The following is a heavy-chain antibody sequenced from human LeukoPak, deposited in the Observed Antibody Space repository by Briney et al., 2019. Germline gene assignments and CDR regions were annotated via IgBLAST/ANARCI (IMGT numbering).Heavy chain of an antibody. CDR1: GFTFSSYA. Sequence: GGSLRLSCAASGFTFSSYAMSWVRQAPGKGLEWVSAVSGSGGSTYYADSVKGRLTISRDNSKNTLYLQMNSLRAEDTAVYYCAKDHRIQLWSYFDYWGQGTLVTVSS. CDR2: VSGSGGST. J-gene: IGHJ4*02. V-gene: IGHV3-23*01. CDR3: AKDHRIQLWSYFDY. D-gene: IGHD5-18*01.